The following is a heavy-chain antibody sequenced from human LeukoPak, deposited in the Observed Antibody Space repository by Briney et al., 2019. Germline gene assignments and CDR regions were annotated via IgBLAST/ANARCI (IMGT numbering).Heavy chain of an antibody. CDR3: ARPRTVALPFDY. J-gene: IGHJ4*02. Sequence: SETLSLTCTVSGGSISSSSYYWGWIRQPPGKGLEWIGSVYYSGSTYYNPSLKSRVTISVDTSKNQFSLKLSSVTAADTAVYYCARPRTVALPFDYWGQGTLVTVSS. CDR1: GGSISSSSYY. V-gene: IGHV4-39*01. CDR2: VYYSGST. D-gene: IGHD6-19*01.